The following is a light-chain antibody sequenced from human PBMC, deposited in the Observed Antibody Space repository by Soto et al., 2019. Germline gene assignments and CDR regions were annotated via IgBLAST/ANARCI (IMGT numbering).Light chain of an antibody. CDR1: SSDVGRYNY. V-gene: IGLV2-14*01. CDR3: CSYRSSSTYV. J-gene: IGLJ1*01. CDR2: DVS. Sequence: QSVLTQPASVSGSPGQSITISYTGTSSDVGRYNYVSGYQHHPGKAPTRMIFDVSNRPSEVSNRFSGSKSANTASLTISGLPAEDEADYYCCSYRSSSTYVFGTGTKVTVL.